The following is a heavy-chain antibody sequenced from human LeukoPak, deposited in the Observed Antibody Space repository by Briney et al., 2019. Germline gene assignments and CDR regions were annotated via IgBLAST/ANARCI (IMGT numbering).Heavy chain of an antibody. V-gene: IGHV1-18*01. J-gene: IGHJ3*01. CDR3: ARYSGYYDSSGYWS. CDR1: GYTFTSYG. Sequence: ASVKVSCKASGYTFTSYGISWVRQAPGQGLEWMGWISAYNGNTNYAQKLQGRVTMTTDTSTSTAYMELRSLRSDDTAVYYCARYSGYYDSSGYWSWGQGTMVTVSS. CDR2: ISAYNGNT. D-gene: IGHD3-22*01.